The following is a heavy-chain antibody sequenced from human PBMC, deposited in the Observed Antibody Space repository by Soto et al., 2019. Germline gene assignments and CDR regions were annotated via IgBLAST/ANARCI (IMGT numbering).Heavy chain of an antibody. CDR3: AREAYSSGLNWFDP. J-gene: IGHJ5*02. CDR2: ISSSSSTI. V-gene: IGHV3-48*02. D-gene: IGHD6-19*01. Sequence: EVQLVESGGGLVQPGGSLRLSCAASGFTFSSYSMNWVRQAPGKGLEWVSYISSSSSTIYYPDSVKGRFTISRDNAKNSRYLQMNSLRDEDTAVYYCAREAYSSGLNWFDPWGQGTLVTVSS. CDR1: GFTFSSYS.